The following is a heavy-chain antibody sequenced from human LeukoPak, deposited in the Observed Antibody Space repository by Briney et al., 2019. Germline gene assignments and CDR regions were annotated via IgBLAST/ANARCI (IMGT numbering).Heavy chain of an antibody. V-gene: IGHV3-30*18. CDR2: ISYDGSNK. J-gene: IGHJ4*02. CDR1: GFTFSSYG. Sequence: GGSLRLSCTASGFTFSSYGMHWVRQAPGKGLEWVAVISYDGSNKYYADSVKGRFTISRDNSKNTLYLQMNSLRAEDTAVYYCAKDEVGTIYYWGQGTLVTVSS. D-gene: IGHD3-3*01. CDR3: AKDEVGTIYY.